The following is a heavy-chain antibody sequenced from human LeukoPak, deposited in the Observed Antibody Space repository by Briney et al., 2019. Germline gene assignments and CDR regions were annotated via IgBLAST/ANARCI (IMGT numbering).Heavy chain of an antibody. D-gene: IGHD4-17*01. V-gene: IGHV3-73*01. Sequence: GGSLRLSCAASGFTFSGSAIHWVRQASGKGLEWVGRIRIKTNSCATAYVASVKGRFTISRDDSNLQMNSLKTEDTAVYYCTRLSTVTTLRPTNGMDVWGQGTTVTVSS. J-gene: IGHJ6*02. CDR2: IRIKTNSCAT. CDR1: GFTFSGSA. CDR3: TRLSTVTTLRPTNGMDV.